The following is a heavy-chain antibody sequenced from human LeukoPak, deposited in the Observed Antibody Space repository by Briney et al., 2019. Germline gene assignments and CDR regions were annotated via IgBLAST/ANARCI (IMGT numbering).Heavy chain of an antibody. CDR2: ISSSGSYI. J-gene: IGHJ5*02. Sequence: GGSLRLSCAASGFTFSNYRMNWVRQAPGKGLEWVSSISSSGSYIYYADSVKGRFTISRDNAKNTLYLQINSLRAEDTAVYCCARGRLIAADGTNWVDLWGQGTLVTVSS. D-gene: IGHD6-13*01. V-gene: IGHV3-21*01. CDR3: ARGRLIAADGTNWVDL. CDR1: GFTFSNYR.